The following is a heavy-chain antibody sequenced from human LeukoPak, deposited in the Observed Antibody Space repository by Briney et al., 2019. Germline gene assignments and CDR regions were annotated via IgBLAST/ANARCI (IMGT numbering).Heavy chain of an antibody. CDR1: GGSISSSSYY. D-gene: IGHD2-15*01. CDR3: ARERILPVYYYYYMDV. Sequence: SETLSLTCTVSGGSISSSSYYWGWIRQPPGKGLEWIGSIYYSGSTYYNPSLKSRVTMSVDTSKNQFSLKLSSVTAADTAVYYCARERILPVYYYYYMDVWGKGTTVTVSS. CDR2: IYYSGST. J-gene: IGHJ6*03. V-gene: IGHV4-39*07.